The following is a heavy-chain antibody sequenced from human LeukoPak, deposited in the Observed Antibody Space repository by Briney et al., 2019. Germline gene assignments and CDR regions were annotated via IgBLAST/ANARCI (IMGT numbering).Heavy chain of an antibody. J-gene: IGHJ4*02. CDR2: IYPGDSDT. CDR3: ARRRGYAYYDSSGYYDY. Sequence: GESLKISCQGSGYIFSIYWIAWVRQMPGKGLEWMGIIYPGDSDTRYGPSFEGQVTISADQSTSTAYLQWSSLKASDTAMYYCARRRGYAYYDSSGYYDYWGQGTLVTVSS. V-gene: IGHV5-51*01. D-gene: IGHD3-22*01. CDR1: GYIFSIYW.